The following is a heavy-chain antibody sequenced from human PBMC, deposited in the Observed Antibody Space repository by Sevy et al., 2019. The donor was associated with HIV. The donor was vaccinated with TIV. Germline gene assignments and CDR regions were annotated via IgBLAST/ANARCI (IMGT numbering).Heavy chain of an antibody. V-gene: IGHV3-30*18. CDR3: AKSYASGNCYNVAKDY. J-gene: IGHJ4*02. CDR2: ISYDGNSK. Sequence: GGSLRLSCAASGFTFNTYGMHWVRQTPGKGLEWVAIISYDGNSKDYADSVKGRLTISRDNSKNTLYLQMNSLRAEDTAVYYCAKSYASGNCYNVAKDYWGQGTLVTVSS. CDR1: GFTFNTYG. D-gene: IGHD3-10*01.